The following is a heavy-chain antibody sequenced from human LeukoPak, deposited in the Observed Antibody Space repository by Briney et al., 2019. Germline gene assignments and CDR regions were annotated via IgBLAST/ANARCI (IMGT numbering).Heavy chain of an antibody. Sequence: GGSLRLSCAASGFTLSHYGMHWVSQAPGMGLEWVAVIWFDGGKIHYPDSVKGRFTISRDNSKNTLYLQMDNLRADDTAVYYRVRGSGGDGYSYWGDYWGQGTLVTVSP. D-gene: IGHD5-24*01. J-gene: IGHJ4*02. CDR3: VRGSGGDGYSYWGDY. CDR1: GFTLSHYG. CDR2: IWFDGGKI. V-gene: IGHV3-33*01.